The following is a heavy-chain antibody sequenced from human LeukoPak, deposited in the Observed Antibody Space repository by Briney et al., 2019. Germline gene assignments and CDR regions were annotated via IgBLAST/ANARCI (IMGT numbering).Heavy chain of an antibody. D-gene: IGHD5/OR15-5a*01. CDR1: GGSISSSNW. CDR3: ATASSKSLPN. CDR2: MHLDGET. Sequence: SGTLSLTCAISGGSISSSNWWSWVRQPPKEGLEWIGEMHLDGETHYNPSLESRLTISIDKSNNQLSLTLTSVTAADTAVYYCATASSKSLPNWGQGALVTVSS. V-gene: IGHV4-4*02. J-gene: IGHJ4*02.